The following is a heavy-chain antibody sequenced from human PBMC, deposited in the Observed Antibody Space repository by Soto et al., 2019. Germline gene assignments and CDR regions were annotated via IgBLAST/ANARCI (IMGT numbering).Heavy chain of an antibody. CDR1: GGSISSGDYY. Sequence: PSATLSLTCTVSGGSISSGDYYWSWIRQPPGKGLEWIGSIYYSGSTYYNPSLKSRVTISVDTSKNQFSLKLSSVTAADTAVYYCARRYSSSWAPRLYYFDYWGQGTLVTVSS. J-gene: IGHJ4*02. D-gene: IGHD6-13*01. V-gene: IGHV4-39*01. CDR2: IYYSGST. CDR3: ARRYSSSWAPRLYYFDY.